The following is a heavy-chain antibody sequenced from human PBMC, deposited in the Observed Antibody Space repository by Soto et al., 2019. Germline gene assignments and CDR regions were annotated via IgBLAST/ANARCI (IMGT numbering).Heavy chain of an antibody. CDR2: IYYGGRP. CDR1: GGSISSYY. D-gene: IGHD6-19*01. Sequence: QVQLQESGPGLVKPSETLSLTCTVSGGSISSYYWSWIRQPPGKGLEGIVYIYYGGRPNSNPALKIRATISVATANNQFSLKLSSVTAADTAVYYCARWQWLPENWFDPWGQGTLVTVSS. CDR3: ARWQWLPENWFDP. J-gene: IGHJ5*02. V-gene: IGHV4-59*01.